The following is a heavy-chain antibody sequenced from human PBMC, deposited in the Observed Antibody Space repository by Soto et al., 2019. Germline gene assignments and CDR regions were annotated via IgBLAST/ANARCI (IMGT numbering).Heavy chain of an antibody. CDR3: ARTRRYDSGRYCQDY. V-gene: IGHV2-5*02. CDR1: GFSLTTYGLG. J-gene: IGHJ4*02. Sequence: QITLKESGPTLVKPTQTLTLTCTFSGFSLTTYGLGVAWIRQPPGKALEFLALIYWDDDKRFSPSLRTRLTITKDTSKNQVVLTMTNMDPVDTATYYCARTRRYDSGRYCQDYWGQGTLITVSS. D-gene: IGHD3-10*01. CDR2: IYWDDDK.